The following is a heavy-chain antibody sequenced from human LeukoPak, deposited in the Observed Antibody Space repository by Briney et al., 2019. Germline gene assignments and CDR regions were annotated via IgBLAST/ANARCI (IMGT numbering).Heavy chain of an antibody. CDR1: GFTFSSYA. V-gene: IGHV3-30-3*01. CDR3: ARDLLAGGVDY. D-gene: IGHD1-26*01. Sequence: GGSLRLSCAASGFTFSSYAIHWVRQAPGKGLEWVAVISYDGSNKYYADSVKGRFTISRDNSKNTLYLQMNSLRAEDTAVYYCARDLLAGGVDYWGQGTPVTVSS. J-gene: IGHJ4*02. CDR2: ISYDGSNK.